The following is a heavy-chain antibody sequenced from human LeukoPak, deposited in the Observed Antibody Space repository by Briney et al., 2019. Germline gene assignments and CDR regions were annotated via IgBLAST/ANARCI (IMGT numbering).Heavy chain of an antibody. Sequence: PGGSLRLSCAASGFTFSSYGMHWVRQAPGKGLEWVAVIWYDGGNKYYADSVKGRFTISRDNSKNTLYLQMNSLRAEDTAIYYCARDSFCSGGTCYSGLFDYWGQGTLSPSPQ. V-gene: IGHV3-33*01. CDR3: ARDSFCSGGTCYSGLFDY. J-gene: IGHJ4*02. CDR1: GFTFSSYG. D-gene: IGHD2-15*01. CDR2: IWYDGGNK.